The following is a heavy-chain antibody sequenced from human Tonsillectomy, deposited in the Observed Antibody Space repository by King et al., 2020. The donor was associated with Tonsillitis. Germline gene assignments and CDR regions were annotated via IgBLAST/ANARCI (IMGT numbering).Heavy chain of an antibody. D-gene: IGHD1-1*01. CDR2: INPNSGGT. Sequence: QLVQSGAEVKKTGASVKVSCKASGYTFTGYYIHWVRQTPGQGLEWMGWINPNSGGTNYAQKFQGRVTMTMDTSISTAYMELSRLRSDDTAVYYCARVATNRSQLYYYGMDVWGQGTTVTVSS. CDR1: GYTFTGYY. J-gene: IGHJ6*02. CDR3: ARVATNRSQLYYYGMDV. V-gene: IGHV1-2*02.